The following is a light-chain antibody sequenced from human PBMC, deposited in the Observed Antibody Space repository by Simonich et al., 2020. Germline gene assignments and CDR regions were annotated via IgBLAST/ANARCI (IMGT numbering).Light chain of an antibody. CDR1: QRVLYSSNNKNY. V-gene: IGKV4-1*01. CDR3: QQYYSTPPWT. J-gene: IGKJ1*01. CDR2: WAS. Sequence: DIVMTQSPDSLAVSLGERATINCKSSQRVLYSSNNKNYLAWYPQNPGQPPKLLIYWASTRESGVPDRFSGSGSGTDFTLTISSLQAEDVAVYYCQQYYSTPPWTFGQGTKVEIK.